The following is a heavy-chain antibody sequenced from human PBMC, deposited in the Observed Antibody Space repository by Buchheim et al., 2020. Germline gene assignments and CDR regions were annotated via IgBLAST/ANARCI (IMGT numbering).Heavy chain of an antibody. J-gene: IGHJ6*02. CDR3: ARGYEGYSSGWAYGMDV. V-gene: IGHV1-18*01. Sequence: QVQLVQSGAEVKKPGASVKVSCKTSGYTFTSYGLSWVRQAPGQGLEWLGWISAYNGKTTSAQRVQGRVTMTTDTSTSTAYMELRSLRSDDTAMHYCARGYEGYSSGWAYGMDVWGQGTT. D-gene: IGHD6-19*01. CDR1: GYTFTSYG. CDR2: ISAYNGKT.